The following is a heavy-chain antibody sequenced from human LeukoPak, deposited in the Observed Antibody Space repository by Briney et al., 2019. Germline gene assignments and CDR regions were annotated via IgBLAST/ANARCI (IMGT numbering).Heavy chain of an antibody. CDR1: GGSVSSGSYY. J-gene: IGHJ4*02. CDR3: ARLSGRDYCFDS. D-gene: IGHD2/OR15-2a*01. V-gene: IGHV4-61*02. Sequence: NPSETLSLTCTVSGGSVSSGSYYWSWIRQPAGKGLEWIGRMFTPGTINNNPSLKSRVIISLDTSKNQFSLKLSSVTAADTAVYYCARLSGRDYCFDSWGQGTLVTVSS. CDR2: MFTPGTI.